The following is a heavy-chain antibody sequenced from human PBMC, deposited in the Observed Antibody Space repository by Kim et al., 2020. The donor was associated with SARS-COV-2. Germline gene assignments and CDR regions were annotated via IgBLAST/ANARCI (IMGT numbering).Heavy chain of an antibody. CDR1: GFTFSDYW. J-gene: IGHJ4*02. D-gene: IGHD6-13*01. CDR2: IKEDGSQK. CDR3: ARDRGYSSGWYDY. V-gene: IGHV3-7*01. Sequence: GGSLRLSCAASGFTFSDYWMSWVRQAPGKGLEWVANIKEDGSQKYYVASVKGRFTISRDNAKKSLYLQMNSLRAEDTAVYYCARDRGYSSGWYDYWGQGT.